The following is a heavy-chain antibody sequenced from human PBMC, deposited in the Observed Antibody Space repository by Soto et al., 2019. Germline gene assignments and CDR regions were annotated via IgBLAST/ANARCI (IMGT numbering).Heavy chain of an antibody. D-gene: IGHD2-2*01. CDR3: ARDFGSHFVVPAATPYNWFDP. Sequence: PSQTLSLTCAISGDSVSSNSAAWNWIRQSPSRGLEWLGRTYYRSKWYNDYAVSVKSRITINPDTSKNQFSLQLNSVTPEDTAVYYCARDFGSHFVVPAATPYNWFDPWGQGTLVTSPQ. CDR2: TYYRSKWYN. J-gene: IGHJ5*02. CDR1: GDSVSSNSAA. V-gene: IGHV6-1*01.